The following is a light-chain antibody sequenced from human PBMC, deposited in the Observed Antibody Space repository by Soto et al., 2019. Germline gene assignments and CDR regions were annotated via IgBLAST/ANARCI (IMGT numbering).Light chain of an antibody. V-gene: IGLV2-14*03. Sequence: QSALTQPASVSGSPGQSITIACTGSSSDVGGYDYVSWYQQHPGKAPKLMIYAVSHRPSRVSNRLSGSKSGNTDSLTISGLQAEDEADYYCCSYTGSLTLLFGGGTKVTVL. CDR2: AVS. CDR1: SSDVGGYDY. J-gene: IGLJ2*01. CDR3: CSYTGSLTLL.